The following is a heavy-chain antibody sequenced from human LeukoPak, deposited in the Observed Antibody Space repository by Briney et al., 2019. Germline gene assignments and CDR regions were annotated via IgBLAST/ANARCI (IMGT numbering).Heavy chain of an antibody. J-gene: IGHJ4*02. V-gene: IGHV1-18*01. CDR2: ISAYNGNT. Sequence: WASVKVSCTASGYTFTSYGISWVRQAPGQGLEGMGWISAYNGNTNYAQKLQGRVTMTTDTSTSTAYVELRSLRSEDTAVYYCSRESRSRLYYYDSGGYLVWGQGELVTVSS. CDR3: SRESRSRLYYYDSGGYLV. D-gene: IGHD3-22*01. CDR1: GYTFTSYG.